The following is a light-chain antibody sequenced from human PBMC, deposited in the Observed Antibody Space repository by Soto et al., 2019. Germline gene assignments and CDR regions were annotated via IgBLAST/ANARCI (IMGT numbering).Light chain of an antibody. Sequence: DLQMAQSPSSLSASVGDRVTITWRASQSISSYLNWYQQKPGKAPKLLIYAASSLQSGVPSRFSGSGSGTDFTLTISSLQPEDFATYYCQQSYSTPLTFGGGTKVDIK. V-gene: IGKV1-39*01. J-gene: IGKJ4*01. CDR1: QSISSY. CDR3: QQSYSTPLT. CDR2: AAS.